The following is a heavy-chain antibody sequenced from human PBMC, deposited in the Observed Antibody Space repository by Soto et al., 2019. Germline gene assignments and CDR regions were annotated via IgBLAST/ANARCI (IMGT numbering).Heavy chain of an antibody. CDR1: GYTFTSYY. CDR2: INPSGGST. D-gene: IGHD3-3*01. V-gene: IGHV1-46*01. Sequence: EASVKVSCKASGYTFTSYYMHWVRQAPGQGLEWMGIINPSGGSTSYAQKFQGRVTMTRDTSTSTVYMELSSLRSEDTAVYYCARDGRDFWSGQQQPNYYGMDVWGQGTTVTVSS. J-gene: IGHJ6*02. CDR3: ARDGRDFWSGQQQPNYYGMDV.